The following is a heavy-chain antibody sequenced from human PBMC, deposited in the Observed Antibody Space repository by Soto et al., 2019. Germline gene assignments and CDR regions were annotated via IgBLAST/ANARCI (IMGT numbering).Heavy chain of an antibody. V-gene: IGHV4-34*01. CDR2: INHSGST. D-gene: IGHD2-2*01. CDR1: GGSFSGYY. CDR3: ARGRCSSTSCYAFDI. J-gene: IGHJ3*02. Sequence: PSETLSLTCAVYGGSFSGYYWSWIRQPPGKGLEWIGEINHSGSTNYNPSLKSRVTISVDTSKNQFSLKLSSVTAADTAVYYCARGRCSSTSCYAFDIWGQGTMDTVSS.